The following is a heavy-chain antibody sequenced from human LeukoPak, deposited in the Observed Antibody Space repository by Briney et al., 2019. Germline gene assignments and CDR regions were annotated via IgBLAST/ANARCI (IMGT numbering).Heavy chain of an antibody. CDR3: ARRDEQGLFDY. CDR2: IYPGDSDT. D-gene: IGHD6-19*01. CDR1: GYSFTNYW. V-gene: IGHV5-51*01. J-gene: IGHJ4*02. Sequence: GEALKISCKGSGYSFTNYWSGWVRRMPGKGLEWMGIIYPGDSDTRYSPSFQGQVTISADKSISTAYLQWSSLKASDTAMYYCARRDEQGLFDYWGQGTLVTVSS.